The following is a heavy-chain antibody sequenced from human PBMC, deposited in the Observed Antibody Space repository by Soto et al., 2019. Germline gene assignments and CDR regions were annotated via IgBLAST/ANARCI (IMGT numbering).Heavy chain of an antibody. CDR1: GGSISSYY. V-gene: IGHV4-59*01. J-gene: IGHJ6*02. D-gene: IGHD3-9*01. CDR2: IYYSGST. Sequence: SETLSLTGTVSGGSISSYYWSWIRQPPGKGLEWIGYIYYSGSTNYNPSLKSRVTISVDTSKNQFSLKLSSVTAADTAVYYCARAIYDILTMDVWGQGTTVTVSS. CDR3: ARAIYDILTMDV.